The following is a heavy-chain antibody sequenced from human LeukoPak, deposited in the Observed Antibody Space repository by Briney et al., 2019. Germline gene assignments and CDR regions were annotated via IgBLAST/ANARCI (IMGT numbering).Heavy chain of an antibody. CDR1: GFTFSNYW. V-gene: IGHV3-74*01. Sequence: GGSLRLSCAASGFTFSNYWMHWVRQAPGKGLVWVSRLNSDGSSTNYADSVKGRFTISRDNSKNTLYLQMNSLRAEDTAVYYCANRGIVIYWGQGTLVTVSS. CDR3: ANRGIVIY. D-gene: IGHD1-26*01. J-gene: IGHJ4*02. CDR2: LNSDGSST.